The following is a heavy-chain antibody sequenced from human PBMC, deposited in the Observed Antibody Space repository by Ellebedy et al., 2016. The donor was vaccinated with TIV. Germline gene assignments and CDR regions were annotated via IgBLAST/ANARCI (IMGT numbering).Heavy chain of an antibody. D-gene: IGHD6-13*01. J-gene: IGHJ4*02. Sequence: PGGSLRLSCAASGFTFGSLGMHWVRQAPGKGLAWVAVIWFDGIHTYYVDSVKGRFTISRDNSKNTLYLQMNSLRAEDTAVYYCARDRGDAYSASVLDYWGQGSLVTVSS. CDR3: ARDRGDAYSASVLDY. CDR1: GFTFGSLG. CDR2: IWFDGIHT. V-gene: IGHV3-33*08.